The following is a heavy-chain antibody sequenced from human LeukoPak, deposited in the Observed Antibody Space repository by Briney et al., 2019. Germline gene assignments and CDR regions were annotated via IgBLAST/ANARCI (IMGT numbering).Heavy chain of an antibody. V-gene: IGHV1-46*03. D-gene: IGHD5-12*01. J-gene: IGHJ4*02. CDR2: INPSGGST. CDR3: VRGYSGYDFTLTNDY. Sequence: GASVKVSCKASGYTFTSYYMHWVRQAPGQGLEWMGIINPSGGSTSYAQKFQGRVTMTRDMSTSTVYMELSSLRSEDTAVYYCVRGYSGYDFTLTNDYWGQGTLVTVSS. CDR1: GYTFTSYY.